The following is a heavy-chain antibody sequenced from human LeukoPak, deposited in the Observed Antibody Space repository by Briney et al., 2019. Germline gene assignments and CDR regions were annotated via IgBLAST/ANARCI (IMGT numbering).Heavy chain of an antibody. CDR3: ARVGCSSTSCYDY. J-gene: IGHJ4*02. Sequence: ASVKVSCKASGYTFTGYYMHWVRQAPGQGLEWMGWINPNSGGTNYAQKFQGRVTMTRDTSISTAYMELSRLRSDDPAVYYCARVGCSSTSCYDYWGQGTLVAVSS. V-gene: IGHV1-2*02. CDR1: GYTFTGYY. CDR2: INPNSGGT. D-gene: IGHD2-2*01.